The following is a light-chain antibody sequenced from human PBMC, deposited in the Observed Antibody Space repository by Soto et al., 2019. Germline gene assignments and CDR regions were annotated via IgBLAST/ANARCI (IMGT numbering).Light chain of an antibody. J-gene: IGKJ2*01. Sequence: EIVLTQSPDTLSLSPGERATLSCRASQSVSSIYLAWYQQKPGQAPRLLIYGASNRATGIPHRFSGSGSGTDFTLTISRLEPEDYAVSYCQQYGSSLYTFGQGTKLEIK. CDR3: QQYGSSLYT. CDR2: GAS. V-gene: IGKV3-20*01. CDR1: QSVSSIY.